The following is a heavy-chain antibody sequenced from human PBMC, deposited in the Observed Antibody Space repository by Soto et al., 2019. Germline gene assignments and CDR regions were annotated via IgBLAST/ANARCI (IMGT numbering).Heavy chain of an antibody. CDR1: GLTFRDSG. CDR2: ISFDGSER. V-gene: IGHV3-30*18. Sequence: QVQLVESGGGVVQPGTSLRLSCVVSGLTFRDSGMHWVRQAPGKGLEWVAVISFDGSERHYRDSVKGRFSISRDNPRNTLYLQMNSLRGDDSAVYYCANRKDGVRYYYGMDVWGQGSTVTVSS. D-gene: IGHD3-10*01. CDR3: ANRKDGVRYYYGMDV. J-gene: IGHJ6*02.